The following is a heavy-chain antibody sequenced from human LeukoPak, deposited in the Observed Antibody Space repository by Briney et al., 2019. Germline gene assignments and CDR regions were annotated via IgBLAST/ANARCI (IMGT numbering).Heavy chain of an antibody. D-gene: IGHD6-13*01. Sequence: ASVKVSCKASGYTFTSYAMNWVRQAPGQGLEWMGWINTNTGNPTYAQGLTGRFVFSLDTSVSTAYLQISSLKAEDTAVYYCAREASSIAAAGTGIDYWGQGTLVTVSS. V-gene: IGHV7-4-1*02. J-gene: IGHJ4*02. CDR3: AREASSIAAAGTGIDY. CDR1: GYTFTSYA. CDR2: INTNTGNP.